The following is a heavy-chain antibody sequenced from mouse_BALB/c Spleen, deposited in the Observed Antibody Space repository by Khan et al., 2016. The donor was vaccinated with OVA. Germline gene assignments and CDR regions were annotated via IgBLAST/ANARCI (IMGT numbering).Heavy chain of an antibody. J-gene: IGHJ4*01. D-gene: IGHD2-10*01. CDR3: ARAYYGNYREAMDY. V-gene: IGHV2-6-7*01. CDR1: GFSLTGYG. Sequence: QVQLKESGPGLVAPSQSLSITCTVSGFSLTGYGVNWVRQPPGKGLEWLGMIWGDGSTDYNSALKSRLSISKDNSKSQVFLKMNSLQTDDPARYYGARAYYGNYREAMDYWGQGTSVTVSS. CDR2: IWGDGST.